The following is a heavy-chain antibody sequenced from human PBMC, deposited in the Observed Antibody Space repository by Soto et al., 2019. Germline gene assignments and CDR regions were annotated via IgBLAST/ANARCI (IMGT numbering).Heavy chain of an antibody. J-gene: IGHJ6*02. D-gene: IGHD2-8*01. CDR2: INPKSGGT. CDR1: GYSFTEDH. CDR3: ARGDSTDCSNGVCSFFYNHDMDV. Sequence: ASVTCSCTASGYSFTEDHIHWVRQTPGQGLEWLGRINPKSGGTSTAQKFQGWVTMTTDTSISTASMELTRLTSDDTAIYYCARGDSTDCSNGVCSFFYNHDMDVWGQGTTVTVSS. V-gene: IGHV1-2*04.